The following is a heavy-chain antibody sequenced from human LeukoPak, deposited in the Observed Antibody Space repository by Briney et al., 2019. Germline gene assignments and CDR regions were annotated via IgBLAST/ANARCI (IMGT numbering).Heavy chain of an antibody. D-gene: IGHD3-22*01. CDR1: GYTFTSYG. CDR3: AKDEKYYYDGPDI. V-gene: IGHV1-18*01. CDR2: ISAYNGNT. J-gene: IGHJ3*02. Sequence: GASVKVSCKASGYTFTSYGISWVRQSPGQGLEWMGWISAYNGNTNYAQKLQGRVTMTTDTSTSTAYMELRSLRSDDTAVYYCAKDEKYYYDGPDIWGQGTMVTVSS.